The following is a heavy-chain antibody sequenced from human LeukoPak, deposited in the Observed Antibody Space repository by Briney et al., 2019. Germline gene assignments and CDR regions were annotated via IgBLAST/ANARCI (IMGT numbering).Heavy chain of an antibody. CDR2: MSAAGTYK. Sequence: GGSLRLSCATSGFILSDYTIAWVRQAPGKGLEWVSTMSAAGTYKSYADSLKGRFTISRDNAKNSLYLQMNSLRAEDTAVYYCAELGITMVGGVWGKGTTVTISS. D-gene: IGHD3-10*02. CDR3: AELGITMVGGV. CDR1: GFILSDYT. J-gene: IGHJ6*04. V-gene: IGHV3-21*01.